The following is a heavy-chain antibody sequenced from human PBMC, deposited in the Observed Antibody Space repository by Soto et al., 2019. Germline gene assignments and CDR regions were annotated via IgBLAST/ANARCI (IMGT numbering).Heavy chain of an antibody. J-gene: IGHJ6*02. D-gene: IGHD2-2*01. CDR1: GFTFSKFG. V-gene: IGHV3-30*18. Sequence: QVQLVESGGGVVQPGGSLRLSCEASGFTFSKFGIHWVRQAPGKGLEWVAVVSYDGSLKYYADSVKGRFPISRDNSKNTLYLQMNSLRPEDTALYYCAKDSDQRLFDYYYYGMDVWGQGTTVTVSS. CDR3: AKDSDQRLFDYYYYGMDV. CDR2: VSYDGSLK.